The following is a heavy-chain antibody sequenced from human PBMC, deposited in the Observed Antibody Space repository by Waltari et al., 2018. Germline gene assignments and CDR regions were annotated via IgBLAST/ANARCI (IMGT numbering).Heavy chain of an antibody. J-gene: IGHJ4*02. CDR2: IYWDDDK. D-gene: IGHD6-13*01. Sequence: QSTLKESRPTLVPPTQTLTLTCTFSGFSHSTSRVGVGWIRQPPGKALEGLALIYWDDDKRYSPSLKSRLTITKDTSKNQVVLTMTNMDPVDTATYYCAPMAAAGSFDYWGQGTLVTVSS. CDR3: APMAAAGSFDY. V-gene: IGHV2-5*02. CDR1: GFSHSTSRVG.